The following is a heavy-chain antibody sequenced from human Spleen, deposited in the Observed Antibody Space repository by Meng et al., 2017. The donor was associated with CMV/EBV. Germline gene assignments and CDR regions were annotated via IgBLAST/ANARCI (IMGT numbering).Heavy chain of an antibody. CDR1: GFIFTNYA. CDR2: LSGEGGSK. Sequence: GESLKISCETSGFIFTNYAMTWVRRAPGKGLEWVSGLSGEGGSKYYAGSVKGRFIISRDNTGNTVYLQLNNLRVEDTALYYCAKAGETLRNVYDVLQTWGQGTMVTVSS. J-gene: IGHJ3*01. CDR3: AKAGETLRNVYDVLQT. V-gene: IGHV3-23*01. D-gene: IGHD5/OR15-5a*01.